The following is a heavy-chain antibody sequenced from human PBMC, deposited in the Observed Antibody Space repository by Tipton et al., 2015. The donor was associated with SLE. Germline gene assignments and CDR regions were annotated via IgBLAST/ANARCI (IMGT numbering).Heavy chain of an antibody. CDR3: AKDYNHDNADYN. J-gene: IGHJ4*02. CDR2: IYYSGNT. Sequence: TLSLTCTVSGGSISSGGYYWTWIRQLPGKGLEWIGYIYYSGNTYYNPFLKSRVTISVDKSKNQFSLKLSSVTVADTAVYYCAKDYNHDNADYNWGQGTLVTVSS. D-gene: IGHD4-17*01. CDR1: GGSISSGGYY. V-gene: IGHV4-31*03.